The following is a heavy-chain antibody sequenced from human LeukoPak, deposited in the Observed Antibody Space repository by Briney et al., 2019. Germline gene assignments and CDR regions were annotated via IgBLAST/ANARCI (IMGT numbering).Heavy chain of an antibody. J-gene: IGHJ4*02. D-gene: IGHD3-16*02. V-gene: IGHV4-39*07. CDR3: ARGDYVWGSYRRAYFDY. CDR2: INHSGST. Sequence: SETLSLTCTVSGGSISSGGYYWSWIRQPPGKGLEWIGEINHSGSTNYNPSLKSRVTISVDTSKNQFSLKLSSVTAADTAVYYCARGDYVWGSYRRAYFDYWGQGTLVTVSS. CDR1: GGSISSGGYY.